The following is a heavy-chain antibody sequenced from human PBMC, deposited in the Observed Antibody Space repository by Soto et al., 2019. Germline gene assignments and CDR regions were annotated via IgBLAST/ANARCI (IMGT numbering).Heavy chain of an antibody. Sequence: GSLRLSCAASGFGFSNYEMNWVRQAPGKGLEWVSYITSSGGATMYANSVKGRFTISRDNAKDSLYLQMNSLRVEDTAVYYCARGDCKTSCYIGFWGQGALVTVSS. CDR3: ARGDCKTSCYIGF. CDR2: ITSSGGAT. CDR1: GFGFSNYE. D-gene: IGHD2-2*02. V-gene: IGHV3-48*03. J-gene: IGHJ4*02.